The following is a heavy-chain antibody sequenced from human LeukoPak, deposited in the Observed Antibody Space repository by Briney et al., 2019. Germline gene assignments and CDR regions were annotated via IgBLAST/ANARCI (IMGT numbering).Heavy chain of an antibody. V-gene: IGHV1-69*13. CDR3: ARVVRYPSWYFDP. J-gene: IGHJ2*01. CDR1: GGTFSSYA. D-gene: IGHD2-15*01. CDR2: IIPIFGTA. Sequence: PSVKVSCKASGGTFSSYAISWVRQAPGQGLEWMGGIIPIFGTANYAQKFQGRVTITADESTSTAYMELSSLRSEDTAVYYCARVVRYPSWYFDPWGRGTLVTVSS.